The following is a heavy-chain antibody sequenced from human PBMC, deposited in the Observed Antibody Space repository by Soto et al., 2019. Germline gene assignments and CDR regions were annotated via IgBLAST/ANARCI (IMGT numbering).Heavy chain of an antibody. J-gene: IGHJ4*02. D-gene: IGHD2-21*02. CDR3: ERGGHVVVVTAALDY. CDR1: GDTFTDYY. Sequence: QVQLMQSGAEVKKPGASVKVSCKASGDTFTDYYIHWVRQAPGQGLEWMGTVNPSGGHTTYAQHFLGRVTMTRDTSASTLCMELTSLTSAGTAIYYCERGGHVVVVTAALDYWGQGTLVTVSS. CDR2: VNPSGGHT. V-gene: IGHV1-46*01.